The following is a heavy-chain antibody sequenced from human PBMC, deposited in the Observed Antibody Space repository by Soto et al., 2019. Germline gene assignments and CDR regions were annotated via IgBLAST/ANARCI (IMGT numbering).Heavy chain of an antibody. V-gene: IGHV5-10-1*01. J-gene: IGHJ6*02. D-gene: IGHD3-22*01. CDR2: IDPSDSYT. CDR1: GYSFTSYW. CDR3: AGLGLGRYYDSRGYYGYYYCGMDV. Sequence: PGESLKISCKGSGYSFTSYWISWVRQMPGEGLEWMGRIDPSDSYTNYSPSFQGHVTISAVKSISTAYLQWSSLKASDTAMYYWAGLGLGRYYDSRGYYGYYYCGMDVWGQGTAVTVSS.